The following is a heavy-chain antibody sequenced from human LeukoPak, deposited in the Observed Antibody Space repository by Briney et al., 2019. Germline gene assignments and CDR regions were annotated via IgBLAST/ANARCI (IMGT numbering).Heavy chain of an antibody. V-gene: IGHV4-38-2*01. CDR2: IYHSGST. CDR3: ARHPDSSGYSWFDP. CDR1: GYSISSDYY. D-gene: IGHD3-22*01. J-gene: IGHJ5*02. Sequence: AETLSLTCAVSGYSISSDYYWGWIRQPPGKGVEWIGSIYHSGSTYYNPSLKSRVTISVDTSKNQFSLKLSSVTAADTAVYYCARHPDSSGYSWFDPWGQGTLVTASS.